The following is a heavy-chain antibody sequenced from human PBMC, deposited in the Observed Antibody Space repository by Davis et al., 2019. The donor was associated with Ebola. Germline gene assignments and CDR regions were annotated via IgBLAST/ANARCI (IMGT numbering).Heavy chain of an antibody. CDR3: ARDYVY. D-gene: IGHD1-14*01. Sequence: SETLSLTCTVSGASIDRSTYYWGWIRQPPGKGLEWVASIYYTGNLYYNPSLQSRVTISLDTSTNQFSLRLKSVTAADTAMYYCARDYVYWGQGILVTVSS. J-gene: IGHJ4*02. CDR1: GASIDRSTYY. V-gene: IGHV4-39*07. CDR2: IYYTGNL.